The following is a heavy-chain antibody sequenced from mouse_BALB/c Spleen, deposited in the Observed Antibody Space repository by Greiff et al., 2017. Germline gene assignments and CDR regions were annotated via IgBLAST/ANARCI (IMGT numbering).Heavy chain of an antibody. Sequence: VQLKESGPGLVKPSQSLSLTCTVTGYSITSDYAWNWIRQFPGNKLEWMGYISYSGSTSYNPSLKSRISITRDTSKNQFFLQLNSVTTEDTATYYCAKNRYWYFDVWGAGTTVTVSS. J-gene: IGHJ1*01. CDR3: AKNRYWYFDV. V-gene: IGHV3-2*02. CDR2: ISYSGST. CDR1: GYSITSDYA. D-gene: IGHD2-14*01.